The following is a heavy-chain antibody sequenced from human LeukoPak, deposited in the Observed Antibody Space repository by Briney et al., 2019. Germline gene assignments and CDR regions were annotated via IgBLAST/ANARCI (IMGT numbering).Heavy chain of an antibody. Sequence: GGSLRLSCAASGVTFSSYAMQWVRQALGKGLEYVSAMSSNGGSTYYANSVKGRFTISRDNSKNTLYLQMNSLRAEDTAVYYCAKAFYGGNSISPFFFDYWGQGTLVTVSS. V-gene: IGHV3-64*01. CDR2: MSSNGGST. CDR3: AKAFYGGNSISPFFFDY. CDR1: GVTFSSYA. D-gene: IGHD4-23*01. J-gene: IGHJ4*02.